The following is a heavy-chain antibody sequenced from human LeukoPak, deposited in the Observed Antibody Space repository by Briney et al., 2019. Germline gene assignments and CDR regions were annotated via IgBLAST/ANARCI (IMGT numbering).Heavy chain of an antibody. D-gene: IGHD3-10*01. CDR2: IKIDENVT. CDR1: GFTLSRHW. CDR3: GRGFTYLDF. V-gene: IGHV3-74*01. J-gene: IGHJ4*02. Sequence: GGSLRLSCAASGFTLSRHWMHWVRQTPGKGLVWVSHIKIDENVTTYADAVKGRFAISRDNAKNTLYLQMNSLRAEDTGVYYCGRGFTYLDFWGQGTPVTVPS.